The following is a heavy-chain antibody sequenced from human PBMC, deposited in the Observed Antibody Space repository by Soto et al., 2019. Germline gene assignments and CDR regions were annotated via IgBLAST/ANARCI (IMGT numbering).Heavy chain of an antibody. CDR3: ARNPYCGGGRCYLDYYYYMDV. Sequence: QEQLVESGGGVAQPGRSLRLSCVASDFTFSNYAMHWVRQAPGKGLEWMAVIWSDASNEYYADSVKGRFTISRDNSKNTLYLQMNSLRAEDTAVYYCARNPYCGGGRCYLDYYYYMDVWGKGTTVTVSS. D-gene: IGHD2-15*01. V-gene: IGHV3-33*01. CDR1: DFTFSNYA. CDR2: IWSDASNE. J-gene: IGHJ6*03.